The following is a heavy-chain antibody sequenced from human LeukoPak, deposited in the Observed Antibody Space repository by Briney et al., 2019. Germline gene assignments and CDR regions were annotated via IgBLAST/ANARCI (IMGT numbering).Heavy chain of an antibody. D-gene: IGHD5-12*01. Sequence: PGGSPRLSCAASGFTFGSYGMHWVRQAPGKGLQWVAVISYDGRNRYYADSVKGRFTISRDDSKNTVYLQMNSLRAEDTALYYCAKGGVATVDYFDYWGQGTLVTVSS. V-gene: IGHV3-30*18. CDR1: GFTFGSYG. CDR2: ISYDGRNR. J-gene: IGHJ4*02. CDR3: AKGGVATVDYFDY.